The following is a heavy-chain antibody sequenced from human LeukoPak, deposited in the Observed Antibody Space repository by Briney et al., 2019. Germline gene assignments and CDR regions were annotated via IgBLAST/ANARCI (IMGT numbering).Heavy chain of an antibody. J-gene: IGHJ4*02. CDR2: ISGSTKYI. Sequence: PGGSLRLSYAASGFTFSTYTMNWVRQAPGKGLEWVSSISGSTKYIYYADSLKGRFTISRDNAKNSLYLEMNSLRAEDTAVYYCARDRASSWPFDYWGQGTLVTVSS. D-gene: IGHD6-13*01. CDR3: ARDRASSWPFDY. V-gene: IGHV3-21*01. CDR1: GFTFSTYT.